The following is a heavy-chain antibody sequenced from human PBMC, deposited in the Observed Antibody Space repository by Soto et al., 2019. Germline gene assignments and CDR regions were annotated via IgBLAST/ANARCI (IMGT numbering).Heavy chain of an antibody. CDR2: INHSGST. D-gene: IGHD3-10*01. CDR3: ARSWSYGSSPGTYYMDV. CDR1: GGSFSGYY. J-gene: IGHJ6*03. V-gene: IGHV4-34*01. Sequence: PSETLSLTCAVYGGSFSGYYWSLIRQPPGKGLEWIGEINHSGSTNYNPSRKSRVTISVDTSKNQFSMKLSCVTAADTAVYYCARSWSYGSSPGTYYMDVWGKGTTVTVSS.